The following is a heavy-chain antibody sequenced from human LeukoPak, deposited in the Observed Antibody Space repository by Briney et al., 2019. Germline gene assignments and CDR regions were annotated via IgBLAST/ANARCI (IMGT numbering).Heavy chain of an antibody. J-gene: IGHJ4*02. V-gene: IGHV3-15*01. CDR1: GFTFSNAW. Sequence: GGSLRLSCAASGFTFSNAWMSWVRQAPGKGLEWVGRIKSKTDGGTTDYAAPGKCRFTISRDDLKNTLYLQMNSLKTEDTAVYYCTTGSPLLNFDYWGPGTLVTASS. D-gene: IGHD2/OR15-2a*01. CDR3: TTGSPLLNFDY. CDR2: IKSKTDGGTT.